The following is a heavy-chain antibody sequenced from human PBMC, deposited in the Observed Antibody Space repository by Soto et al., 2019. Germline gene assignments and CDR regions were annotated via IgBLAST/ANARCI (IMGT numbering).Heavy chain of an antibody. CDR2: ISAYNGNT. CDR3: ARGDYDILTGYYMPDAFDI. Sequence: GASVKVSCKASGYTFSSYGITWVRQAPGQGLEWMGWISAYNGNTNYAQKLQGRVTMTTDTSTSTAYMELRSLRSDDTAVYYCARGDYDILTGYYMPDAFDIWGQGTMVTVSS. D-gene: IGHD3-9*01. V-gene: IGHV1-18*01. J-gene: IGHJ3*02. CDR1: GYTFSSYG.